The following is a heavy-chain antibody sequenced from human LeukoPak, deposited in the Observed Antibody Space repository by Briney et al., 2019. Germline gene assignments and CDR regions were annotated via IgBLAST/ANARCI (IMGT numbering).Heavy chain of an antibody. CDR3: ARCRLVVNYYYYMDV. J-gene: IGHJ6*03. D-gene: IGHD2-8*02. CDR2: IIPIFGTA. CDR1: GGTFSSYA. Sequence: SVKVSCKASGGTFSSYAISWVRQAPGQGLEWMGGIIPIFGTANYAQKFQGRVTITTDESTSTAYMELSSLRSEDTAVYYCARCRLVVNYYYYMDVWGKGTAVTVSS. V-gene: IGHV1-69*05.